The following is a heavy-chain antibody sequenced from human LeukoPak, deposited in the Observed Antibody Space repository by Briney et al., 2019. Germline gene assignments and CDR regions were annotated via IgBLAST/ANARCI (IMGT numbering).Heavy chain of an antibody. CDR1: GFTFSSYW. J-gene: IGHJ5*02. D-gene: IGHD2-2*01. Sequence: PGGSLRLSCAASGFTFSSYWMHWVRQPPGKGLEWIGQINHSGSTTYNPSLKSRVTISVDTSKNQFSLKLSSVTAADTAVYYCARGALRSYCSSTSCRPNLYNWFDPWGQGTLVTVSS. V-gene: IGHV4-34*01. CDR3: ARGALRSYCSSTSCRPNLYNWFDP. CDR2: INHSGST.